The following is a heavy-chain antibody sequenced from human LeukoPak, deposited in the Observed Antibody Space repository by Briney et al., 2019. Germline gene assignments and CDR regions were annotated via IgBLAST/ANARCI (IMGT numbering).Heavy chain of an antibody. CDR2: IYYSGST. CDR1: GGSISSGDYY. D-gene: IGHD3-22*01. J-gene: IGHJ5*02. CDR3: ARSEDSSGYPNWFDP. Sequence: SETLSLTCTVSGGSISSGDYYWSWIRQPPGKGLEWIGYIYYSGSTYYNPSLKSRVTISVDTSKNQFSLKLSSVTAADTAVYYCARSEDSSGYPNWFDPWGQGTLVTVSS. V-gene: IGHV4-30-4*01.